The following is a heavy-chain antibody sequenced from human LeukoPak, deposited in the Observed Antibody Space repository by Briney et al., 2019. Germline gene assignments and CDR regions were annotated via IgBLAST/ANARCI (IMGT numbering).Heavy chain of an antibody. D-gene: IGHD1-7*01. V-gene: IGHV4-4*07. CDR3: ARTSGNYSWESHFDY. CDR2: IYSSGST. CDR1: GGSVSGYF. Sequence: PSETLSLTCTASGGSVSGYFWNWIRQPPGKGLEWIARIYSSGSTHYNPSLKSRVTMSVDTSKNHFSLKLTSVTAADTAVYYCARTSGNYSWESHFDYWGQGTLVTVSS. J-gene: IGHJ4*02.